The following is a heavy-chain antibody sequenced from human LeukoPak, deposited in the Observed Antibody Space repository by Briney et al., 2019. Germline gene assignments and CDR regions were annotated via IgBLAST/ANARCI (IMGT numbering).Heavy chain of an antibody. Sequence: SETLSLTCTVSGGSISSYYWSWIRQPAGKGLEWIGRIYTSGSTNYNPSLKSPVTMSVDTSKNQFSLKLSSVTAADTAVYYCARDGFYSGSYLFQHWGQGTLVTVSS. D-gene: IGHD1-26*01. CDR1: GGSISSYY. J-gene: IGHJ1*01. CDR3: ARDGFYSGSYLFQH. V-gene: IGHV4-4*07. CDR2: IYTSGST.